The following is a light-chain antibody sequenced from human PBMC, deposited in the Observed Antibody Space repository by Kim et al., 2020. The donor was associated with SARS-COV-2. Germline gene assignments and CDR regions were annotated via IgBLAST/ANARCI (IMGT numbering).Light chain of an antibody. CDR3: QQYNNWPIT. CDR1: QSVSSN. CDR2: DAS. J-gene: IGKJ5*01. Sequence: EIVMTQSPATLSVSPGERATLSCRASQSVSSNLAWYQQKPGQAPRLLIYDASSRATGFPARFSGSGSGTVFTLTISSLQSEDSAIYYCQQYNNWPITFGQGTRLEIK. V-gene: IGKV3-15*01.